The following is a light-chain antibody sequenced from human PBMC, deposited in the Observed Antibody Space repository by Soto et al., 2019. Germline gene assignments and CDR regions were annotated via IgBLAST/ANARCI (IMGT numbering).Light chain of an antibody. CDR2: GAS. CDR1: QGIGNY. J-gene: IGKJ4*01. Sequence: DIQMTQSPLSLSASVGDRVTITCRASQGIGNYLAWFQQKPGRVPKLLIYGASSLQTGVPSRFSGSGYGTEFTLTISCLQSEDFATYYCQQYDNLPFTFGGGTKVDI. V-gene: IGKV1-27*01. CDR3: QQYDNLPFT.